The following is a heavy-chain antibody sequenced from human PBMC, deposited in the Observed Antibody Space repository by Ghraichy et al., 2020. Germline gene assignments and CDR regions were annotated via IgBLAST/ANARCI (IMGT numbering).Heavy chain of an antibody. Sequence: SQTLSLTCTVSGGSISSYYWSWIRQPPGKGLEWIGYIYYSGSTNYNPSLKSRVTISVDTSKNQFSLKLSSVTAADTAVYYCARDLTHGYVYAFDIWGQGTMVTVSS. D-gene: IGHD5-18*01. J-gene: IGHJ3*02. CDR2: IYYSGST. CDR1: GGSISSYY. V-gene: IGHV4-59*01. CDR3: ARDLTHGYVYAFDI.